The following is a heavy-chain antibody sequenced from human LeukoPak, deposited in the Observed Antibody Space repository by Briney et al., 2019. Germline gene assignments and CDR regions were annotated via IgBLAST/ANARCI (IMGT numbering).Heavy chain of an antibody. CDR2: ISYDGSNK. V-gene: IGHV3-30*03. CDR1: GFTFSSYG. CDR3: ARPQYYYDSSDLFDI. J-gene: IGHJ3*02. D-gene: IGHD3-22*01. Sequence: AGRSLRLSCAASGFTFSSYGMHWVRQAPGKGLEWVAVISYDGSNKYYADSVKGRFTISRDNAKNSLYLQMNSLRAEDTAVYYCARPQYYYDSSDLFDIWGQGTMVTVSS.